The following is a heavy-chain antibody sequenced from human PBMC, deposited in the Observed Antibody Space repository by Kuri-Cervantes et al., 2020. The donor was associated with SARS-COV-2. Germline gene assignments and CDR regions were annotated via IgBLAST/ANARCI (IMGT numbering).Heavy chain of an antibody. CDR1: GVSVSHGSYT. Sequence: SETLSLTCDVSGVSVSHGSYTWSWIRQPAGRGLEWIGEVNHRGSTNYNPSLKSRVTISVDTSSKQFSLHLGSVTAADTAVYYCARAYGFLRYIYYMDVWGRGTTVTVSS. CDR3: ARAYGFLRYIYYMDV. CDR2: VNHRGST. J-gene: IGHJ6*03. V-gene: IGHV4-61*10. D-gene: IGHD4-17*01.